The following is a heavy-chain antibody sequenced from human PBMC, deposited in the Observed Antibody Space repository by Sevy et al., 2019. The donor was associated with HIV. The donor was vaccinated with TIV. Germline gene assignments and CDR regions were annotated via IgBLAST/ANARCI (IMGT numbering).Heavy chain of an antibody. CDR1: GFTFTHAW. D-gene: IGHD2-21*02. Sequence: GGSLRLSCTASGFTFTHAWMSWVRQAPGKGLEWVGRIKSTPDGGTTDYAAPVKGRFTISRDDSKNTLYLQMNSLKTXXXXXXXXXXXXIXXXLVTDGMDVWGQGTTVTVSS. CDR2: IKSTPDGGTT. V-gene: IGHV3-15*01. CDR3: XXXXIXXXLVTDGMDV. J-gene: IGHJ6*02.